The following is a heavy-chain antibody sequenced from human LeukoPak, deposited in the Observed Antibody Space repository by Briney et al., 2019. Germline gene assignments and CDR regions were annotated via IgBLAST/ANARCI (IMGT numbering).Heavy chain of an antibody. J-gene: IGHJ4*02. Sequence: GGSLRLSCAASGFTFSSYSMNWVRQAPEKGLEGVSSISSSSSYIYYADSVKGRFTISRDNAKNSLYLQMNSLRAEDTAVYYCARARIVLFDWYVYWGQGTLVTVSS. CDR1: GFTFSSYS. CDR2: ISSSSSYI. CDR3: ARARIVLFDWYVY. V-gene: IGHV3-21*01. D-gene: IGHD3-9*01.